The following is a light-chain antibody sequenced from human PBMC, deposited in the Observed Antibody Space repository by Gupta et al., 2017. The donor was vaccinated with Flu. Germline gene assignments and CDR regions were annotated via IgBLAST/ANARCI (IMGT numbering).Light chain of an antibody. CDR2: DAS. Sequence: DIQMTQSPSSLSASVGDRVTITCQASQDISNYLNWYQQKPGKAPKLLIYDASNLETGVPSRFSGSGSGTDFTFTISSLQPEDIATYYSQQYDNLPWTFGQGTKVEIK. CDR3: QQYDNLPWT. CDR1: QDISNY. J-gene: IGKJ1*01. V-gene: IGKV1-33*01.